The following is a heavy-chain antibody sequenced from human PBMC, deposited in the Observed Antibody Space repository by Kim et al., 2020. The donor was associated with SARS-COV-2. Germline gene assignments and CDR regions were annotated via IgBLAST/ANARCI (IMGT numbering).Heavy chain of an antibody. D-gene: IGHD3-10*01. CDR3: AKDLLLGSCFHY. J-gene: IGHJ4*02. V-gene: IGHV3-33*06. Sequence: YADSVKGRFTISRDNSNNTLYRQMNSLRAEDTAVYYCAKDLLLGSCFHYWGRGTLVTVSS.